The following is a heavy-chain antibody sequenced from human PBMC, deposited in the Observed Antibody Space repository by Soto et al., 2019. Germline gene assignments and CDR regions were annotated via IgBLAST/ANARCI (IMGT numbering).Heavy chain of an antibody. CDR3: ARSYSGSYYFNY. D-gene: IGHD1-26*01. J-gene: IGHJ4*02. CDR2: IYYSGST. Sequence: SETLSLTCTVSGGSISSYYWSWIRQPPGKGLEWIGYIYYSGSTNYNPSLKSRVTISVDTSKNQFSLKLSSVTAADTAVYYCARSYSGSYYFNYWGPGTLVTVSS. CDR1: GGSISSYY. V-gene: IGHV4-59*01.